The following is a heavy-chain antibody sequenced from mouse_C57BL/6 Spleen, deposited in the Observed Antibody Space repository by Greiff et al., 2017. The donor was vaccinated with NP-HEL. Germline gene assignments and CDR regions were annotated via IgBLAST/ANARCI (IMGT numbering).Heavy chain of an antibody. V-gene: IGHV1-61*01. Sequence: VQLQQPGAELVRPGSSVKLSCKASGYTFTSYWMDWVKQRPGQGLEWIGNIYPSDSETHYNQKFKDKATLTVDKSSSTAYMQLSSLTSEDSAVYYCARSGSYDYFDYWGQGTTLTVSS. D-gene: IGHD1-1*02. CDR1: GYTFTSYW. J-gene: IGHJ2*01. CDR3: ARSGSYDYFDY. CDR2: IYPSDSET.